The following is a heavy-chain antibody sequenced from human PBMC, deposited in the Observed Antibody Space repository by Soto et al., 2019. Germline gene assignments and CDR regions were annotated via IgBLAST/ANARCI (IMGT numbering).Heavy chain of an antibody. CDR2: IYHSGGT. Sequence: SETLSLTCTISGGSISSGDYWSWIRQPPGKGLEWIGYIYHSGGTYYNPSLKSRVTMSVDTSQNQFSLKLSSVSAADTAVYYCARTKYYYDSTAYLFDHWGQGALVTVSS. J-gene: IGHJ4*02. CDR1: GGSISSGDY. D-gene: IGHD3-22*01. V-gene: IGHV4-30-4*01. CDR3: ARTKYYYDSTAYLFDH.